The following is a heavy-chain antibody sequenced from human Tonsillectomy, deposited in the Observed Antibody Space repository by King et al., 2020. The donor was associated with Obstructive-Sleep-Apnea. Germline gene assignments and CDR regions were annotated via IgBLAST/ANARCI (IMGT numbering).Heavy chain of an antibody. V-gene: IGHV4-38-2*02. CDR3: ARAGNRREAAADTGGLYYFDY. Sequence: VQLQESGPGLVKPSETLSLTCTVSGYSISNGYYWGWIRQPPGKGLEWIGSFYHSGSTFYNPSLKSRATISVDTSKNHFSLRLSSVTAADTAVYLCARAGNRREAAADTGGLYYFDYWGQGTLVTVSS. CDR2: FYHSGST. J-gene: IGHJ4*02. CDR1: GYSISNGYY. D-gene: IGHD2-8*02.